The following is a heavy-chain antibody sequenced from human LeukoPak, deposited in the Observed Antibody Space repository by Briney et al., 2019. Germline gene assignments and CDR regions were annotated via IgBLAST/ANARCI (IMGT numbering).Heavy chain of an antibody. D-gene: IGHD3-10*01. Sequence: PGGSLRLSCAASGFTFSSYAMDWVRQAPGKGLEWVAVISYDGSNKYYADSVKGRFTISRDNSKNTLYLQMNSLRAEDTAVYYCAKDSGVLWFGELDYWGQGTLVTVSS. CDR1: GFTFSSYA. CDR2: ISYDGSNK. V-gene: IGHV3-30*04. J-gene: IGHJ4*02. CDR3: AKDSGVLWFGELDY.